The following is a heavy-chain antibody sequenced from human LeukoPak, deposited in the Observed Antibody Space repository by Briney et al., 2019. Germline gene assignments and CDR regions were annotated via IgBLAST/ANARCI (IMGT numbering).Heavy chain of an antibody. V-gene: IGHV4-59*01. CDR3: ARVQYYYGSGSYYPDY. J-gene: IGHJ4*02. Sequence: SETLSLTCTVSGGSISSYYWSWIRQPPGKGLEWIGYIYYSGSTNYNPSLKSRVTISVDTSKNQFSLKLSSVTAADTAVYYCARVQYYYGSGSYYPDYWGQGILVTVSS. CDR2: IYYSGST. D-gene: IGHD3-10*01. CDR1: GGSISSYY.